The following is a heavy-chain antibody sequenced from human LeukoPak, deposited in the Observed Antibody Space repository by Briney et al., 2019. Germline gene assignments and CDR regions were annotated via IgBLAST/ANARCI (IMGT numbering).Heavy chain of an antibody. CDR3: AKPGRNSAVAGYYFDY. Sequence: GGSLRLSCAASGFTFSSYAMSWVRQAPGKGLEWVSAISGSGGSTYYADSVKGRFTISRDNSKNTLYLQMNSLRAEDTAVYYCAKPGRNSAVAGYYFDYWGQGTLVTVSS. D-gene: IGHD6-19*01. CDR2: ISGSGGST. V-gene: IGHV3-23*01. J-gene: IGHJ4*02. CDR1: GFTFSSYA.